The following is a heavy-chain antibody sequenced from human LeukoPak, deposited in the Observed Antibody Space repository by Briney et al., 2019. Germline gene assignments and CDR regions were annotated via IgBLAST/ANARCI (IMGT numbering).Heavy chain of an antibody. V-gene: IGHV4-4*09. J-gene: IGHJ5*02. D-gene: IGHD3-16*01. CDR2: IYTSGST. CDR1: GGSISSYY. CDR3: ARQGVWFDP. Sequence: PSETLSLTCTVSGGSISSYYWSWIRQPPGKGLEWIGYIYTSGSTNYNPSLKSRVTISVDTSKNQFSLKLSSVTAADTAVYYCARQGVWFDPWGQGTLVTVSS.